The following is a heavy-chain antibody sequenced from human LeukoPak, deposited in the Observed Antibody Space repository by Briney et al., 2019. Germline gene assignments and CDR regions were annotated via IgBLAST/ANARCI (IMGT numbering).Heavy chain of an antibody. Sequence: GRSLRLSCAASGFTFDDYAMHWVRQAPGKGLEWVSGISWNRGSIGYADSVKGRFTISRDNAKNSLYLQMNSLRAEDTALYYCANSHCSSTSCYNYFDYWGQGTLVTISS. J-gene: IGHJ4*02. V-gene: IGHV3-9*01. CDR1: GFTFDDYA. CDR2: ISWNRGSI. CDR3: ANSHCSSTSCYNYFDY. D-gene: IGHD2-2*02.